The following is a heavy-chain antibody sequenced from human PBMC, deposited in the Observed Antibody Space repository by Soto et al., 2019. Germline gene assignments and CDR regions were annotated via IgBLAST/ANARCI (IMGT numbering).Heavy chain of an antibody. V-gene: IGHV3-74*01. CDR1: GFNFSRYW. D-gene: IGHD2-2*01. CDR2: INSDGSRT. J-gene: IGHJ6*02. Sequence: GSLRLSCTASGFNFSRYWTHWVRQDPGRGLVWVSHINSDGSRTSYADSAKGRFTISRDNAKNTLYLQMNSLRAEDTAVYYCARDLSSCSSARCYSYYYGMDVWGQGTSVTVSS. CDR3: ARDLSSCSSARCYSYYYGMDV.